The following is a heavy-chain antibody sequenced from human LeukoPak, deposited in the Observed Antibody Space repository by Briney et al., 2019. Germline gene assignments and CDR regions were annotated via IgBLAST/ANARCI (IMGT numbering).Heavy chain of an antibody. CDR3: AKGSRDSSGWYRDY. V-gene: IGHV3-11*01. CDR2: ISSSGSTI. Sequence: GGSLRLSCAASGFTFSDYYMSWIRQAPGKGLEWVSYISSSGSTIYYADSVKGRFTISRDNSKNTLYLQMNSLRAEDTAVYYCAKGSRDSSGWYRDYWGQGTLVTASS. J-gene: IGHJ4*02. D-gene: IGHD6-19*01. CDR1: GFTFSDYY.